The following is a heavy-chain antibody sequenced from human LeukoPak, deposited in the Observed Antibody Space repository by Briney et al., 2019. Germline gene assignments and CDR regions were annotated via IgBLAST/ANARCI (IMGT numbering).Heavy chain of an antibody. Sequence: SVKVSCKASGGTFSSYAISWVRQAPGQGLEWMGRIIPILGIANYAQKFQGRVTITADKSTSTAYMELSSLRSEDTAVYYCASVPREVVAVASKVAFDIWGQGTMVTVSS. D-gene: IGHD6-19*01. J-gene: IGHJ3*02. CDR1: GGTFSSYA. V-gene: IGHV1-69*04. CDR2: IIPILGIA. CDR3: ASVPREVVAVASKVAFDI.